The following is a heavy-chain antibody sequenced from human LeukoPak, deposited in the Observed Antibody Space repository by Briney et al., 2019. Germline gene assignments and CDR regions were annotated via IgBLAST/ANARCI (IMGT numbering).Heavy chain of an antibody. CDR1: GFTFSSYA. CDR2: IWYDGSNK. J-gene: IGHJ4*02. V-gene: IGHV3-33*08. CDR3: ARLIVGATTSVGDY. D-gene: IGHD1-26*01. Sequence: GGFLRLSCAASGFTFSSYAMHWVRQAPGKGLEWVAVIWYDGSNKYYADSVKGRFTISRDNSKNTLYLQMNSLRAEDTAVYYCARLIVGATTSVGDYWGQGTLVTVSS.